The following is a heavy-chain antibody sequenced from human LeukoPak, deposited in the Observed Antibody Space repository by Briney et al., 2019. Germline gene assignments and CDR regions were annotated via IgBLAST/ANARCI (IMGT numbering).Heavy chain of an antibody. V-gene: IGHV4-4*07. CDR3: ARGSQGYDSSGYHWFDY. CDR1: GGSISSYY. J-gene: IGHJ4*02. CDR2: IYTSGST. D-gene: IGHD3-22*01. Sequence: PSETLSLTCTVSGGSISSYYWSWIRQPAGKGLEWIGRIYTSGSTNYNPSLKSRVTMSVDTSKNQFSLKLSSVTAADTAVYYCARGSQGYDSSGYHWFDYWGQGTLVTASS.